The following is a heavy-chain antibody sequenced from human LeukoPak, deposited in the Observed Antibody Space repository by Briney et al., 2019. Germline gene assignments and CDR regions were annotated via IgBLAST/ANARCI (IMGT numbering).Heavy chain of an antibody. CDR2: IGPDGSGT. V-gene: IGHV3-74*01. Sequence: PGGSLRLSCTTSGFTFSRNWMHWVRQSPGKGLVWVSRIGPDGSGTTYAESVKGRLTISRDNAKNTLYLQMSGLRAEDSAVYYCARGPDGANYYSGDFWGQGTLFTVSS. J-gene: IGHJ4*02. D-gene: IGHD4/OR15-4a*01. CDR3: ARGPDGANYYSGDF. CDR1: GFTFSRNW.